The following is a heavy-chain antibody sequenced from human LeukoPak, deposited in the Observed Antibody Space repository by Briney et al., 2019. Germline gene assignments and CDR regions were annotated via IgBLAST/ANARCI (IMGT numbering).Heavy chain of an antibody. V-gene: IGHV1-69*05. CDR1: GGTFSSYA. CDR3: ASVPEGVPDAFDI. Sequence: PVKVSCKASGGTFSSYAISWVRQAPGQGLEWMGGIIPIFGTANYAQKFQGRVTITTDESTSTAYMELSSLRSEDTAVYYCASVPEGVPDAFDIWGQGTMVTVSS. J-gene: IGHJ3*02. D-gene: IGHD3-16*01. CDR2: IIPIFGTA.